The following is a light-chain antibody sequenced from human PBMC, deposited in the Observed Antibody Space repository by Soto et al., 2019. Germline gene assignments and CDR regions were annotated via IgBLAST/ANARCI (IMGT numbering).Light chain of an antibody. CDR1: SSDVGNYNL. Sequence: QSALTQPASVSGSPGQSITISCTGTSSDVGNYNLVSWYQQFPGKAPKLIIYEGSRRPSGVSNRFSGSKSGNKASLTISGLQAEEEAYYYGCSYAGSFTFEVFVGVTKLTVL. CDR2: EGS. CDR3: CSYAGSFTFEV. J-gene: IGLJ2*01. V-gene: IGLV2-23*03.